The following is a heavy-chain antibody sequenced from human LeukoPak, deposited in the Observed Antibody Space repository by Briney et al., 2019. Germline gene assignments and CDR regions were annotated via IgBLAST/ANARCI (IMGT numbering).Heavy chain of an antibody. CDR2: IIPIIGTA. CDR1: GGTFSIYG. D-gene: IGHD1-1*01. V-gene: IGHV1-69*01. Sequence: SVRVSCKASGGTFSIYGISWVRQAPGQGLEWMGGIIPIIGTAIYAQNFQGRLTITADASTTTAYMELSSLRSEDTAVYYCARNVEPHYYYYYMDVWGKGTPVTVSS. CDR3: ARNVEPHYYYYYMDV. J-gene: IGHJ6*03.